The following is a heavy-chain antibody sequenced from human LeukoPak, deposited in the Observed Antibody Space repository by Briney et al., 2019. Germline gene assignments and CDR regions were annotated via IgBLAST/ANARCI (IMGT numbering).Heavy chain of an antibody. V-gene: IGHV4-31*03. CDR1: GGSISSGGYY. D-gene: IGHD2-15*01. Sequence: PSQTLSLTCTVSGGSISSGGYYWSWIRQHPGKGLEWIGYIYYSGSTYYNPYLKSRVTISVDTSKNQFSLKLSSVTAADTAVYYCARNGRVVAATSTWGQGTLVTVSS. CDR2: IYYSGST. J-gene: IGHJ5*02. CDR3: ARNGRVVAATST.